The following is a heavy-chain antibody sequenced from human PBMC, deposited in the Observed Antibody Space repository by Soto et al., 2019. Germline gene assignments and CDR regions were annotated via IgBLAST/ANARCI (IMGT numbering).Heavy chain of an antibody. CDR2: ISNDGSNK. Sequence: QVQLVESGGGVVQPGRSLRLSCAASGFTFRSYGMQWVRQAPGKGLEWVALISNDGSNKYYVDSVKGRFTISRDNSKNRLYLQMNSLRAEDTAVYYCGGGPYFSDYWGQGTLITVSS. V-gene: IGHV3-30*03. CDR3: GGGPYFSDY. J-gene: IGHJ4*02. D-gene: IGHD3-16*01. CDR1: GFTFRSYG.